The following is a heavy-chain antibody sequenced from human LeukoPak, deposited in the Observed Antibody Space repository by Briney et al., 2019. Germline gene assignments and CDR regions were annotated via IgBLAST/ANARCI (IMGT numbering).Heavy chain of an antibody. CDR2: INPNSGGT. V-gene: IGHV1-2*02. D-gene: IGHD6-6*01. Sequence: ASVKVSCKASGYTFTGYYMHWVRQAPGQGLEWMGWINPNSGGTKYAQKFQGRVTMTRDTSISTAYMELSSLTSDDTAVYYCAREEYGSLDVWGQGTTVTVSS. CDR3: AREEYGSLDV. CDR1: GYTFTGYY. J-gene: IGHJ6*02.